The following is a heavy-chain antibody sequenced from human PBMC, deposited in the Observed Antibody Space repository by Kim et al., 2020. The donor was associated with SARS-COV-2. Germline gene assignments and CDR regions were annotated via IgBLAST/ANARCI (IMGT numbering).Heavy chain of an antibody. CDR1: GYPFINYG. D-gene: IGHD3-22*01. Sequence: ASVKVSCKTSGYPFINYGITWVRQAPGQGLEWMGRISTYNGNTNYAQGLQGRLVMTADTSSATAYMELRSLRSDDTAVYFCARVGPSVTMNAPEYWGQGTLVTVSS. CDR2: ISTYNGNT. CDR3: ARVGPSVTMNAPEY. J-gene: IGHJ4*02. V-gene: IGHV1-18*01.